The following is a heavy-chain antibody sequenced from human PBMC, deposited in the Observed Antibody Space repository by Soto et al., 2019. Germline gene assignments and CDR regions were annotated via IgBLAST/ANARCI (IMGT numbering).Heavy chain of an antibody. CDR2: IYYSGNT. V-gene: IGHV4-31*03. J-gene: IGHJ3*02. D-gene: IGHD3-10*01. CDR3: AKGSGELSPFDI. Sequence: QVLLRESGPGLVKPSETLSLTCTVSGGSISRGYYWRWIRQHPGKDLEWIGYIYYSGNTKTNPSLKSRVTISVDTSKNQFSLNLSSVTAADTAVYYCAKGSGELSPFDIWGQGTVVTVSS. CDR1: GGSISRGYY.